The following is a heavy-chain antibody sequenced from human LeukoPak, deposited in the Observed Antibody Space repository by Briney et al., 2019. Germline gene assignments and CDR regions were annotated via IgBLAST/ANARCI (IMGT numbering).Heavy chain of an antibody. CDR2: IRYDGSNK. V-gene: IGHV3-30*02. J-gene: IGHJ4*02. CDR3: AKDPYATFYHDYGGNDGYYFDY. Sequence: GGSLRLSCAASGFTFSSYGMHWVRQAPGKGLEWVAFIRYDGSNKYYADSVKGRFTISRDNSKNTLYLQMNSLRAEDTAVYYCAKDPYATFYHDYGGNDGYYFDYWGQGTLVTVSS. CDR1: GFTFSSYG. D-gene: IGHD4-23*01.